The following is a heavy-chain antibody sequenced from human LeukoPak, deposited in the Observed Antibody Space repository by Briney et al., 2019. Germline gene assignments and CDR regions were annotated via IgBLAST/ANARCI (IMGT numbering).Heavy chain of an antibody. CDR2: IYYSGST. Sequence: PSETLSLICTVSGDSISSYYWSWIRQPPGKGLEWIGYIYYSGSTYYNPSLKSRVTISVDTSKNQFSLKLSSVTAADTAVYYCARGLLGYSSSCWFDPWGQGTLVTVSS. CDR3: ARGLLGYSSSCWFDP. D-gene: IGHD6-13*01. J-gene: IGHJ5*02. V-gene: IGHV4-59*08. CDR1: GDSISSYY.